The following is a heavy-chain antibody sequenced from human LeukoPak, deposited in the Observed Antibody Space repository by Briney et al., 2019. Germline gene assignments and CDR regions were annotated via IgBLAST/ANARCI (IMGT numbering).Heavy chain of an antibody. J-gene: IGHJ4*02. D-gene: IGHD2-2*01. V-gene: IGHV3-11*01. CDR2: ISSSGSTI. CDR1: GFTFSDYY. CDR3: ARDFCSSTSCYANAELDY. Sequence: GGLRLSCAASGFTFSDYYMGWIRQAPGKGLEWVSYISSSGSTIYYADSVKGRFTISRDNAKNSLYLQMNSLRAEDTAVYYCARDFCSSTSCYANAELDYWGQGTLVTVSS.